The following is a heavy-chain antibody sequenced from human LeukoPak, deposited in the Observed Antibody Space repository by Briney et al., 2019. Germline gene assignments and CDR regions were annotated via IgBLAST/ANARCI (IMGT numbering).Heavy chain of an antibody. CDR1: GFTFSSYA. CDR3: ARGGYYNILTGFRSKILGLDY. Sequence: GGSPRLSCAASGFTFSSYAMSWVRQAPGKGLEWVSAISGSGGSTYYADSVKGRLTISRDNSKNTLYLQMHSLRAEDTAVYYCARGGYYNILTGFRSKILGLDYWGQGTLVTVSS. J-gene: IGHJ4*02. D-gene: IGHD3-9*01. CDR2: ISGSGGST. V-gene: IGHV3-23*01.